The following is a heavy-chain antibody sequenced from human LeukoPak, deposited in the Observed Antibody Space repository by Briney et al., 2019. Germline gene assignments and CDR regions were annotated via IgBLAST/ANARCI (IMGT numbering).Heavy chain of an antibody. D-gene: IGHD1-1*01. CDR2: LHSDGTT. J-gene: IGHJ4*02. Sequence: GGSLRLSCAASGFTVSSSHMRWVRLAPGKGLEWVSLLHSDGTTYYAESVKGRFTISTDNSMNTLYLQMNSLRVEDTAVYYCAGRGNEATAYDHWGQGTLVTVSS. CDR3: AGRGNEATAYDH. CDR1: GFTVSSSH. V-gene: IGHV3-66*01.